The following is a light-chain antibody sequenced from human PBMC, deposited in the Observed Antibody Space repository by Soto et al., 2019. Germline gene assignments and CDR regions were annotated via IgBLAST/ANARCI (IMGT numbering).Light chain of an antibody. CDR3: CSFAGSYSYV. CDR2: DVT. J-gene: IGLJ1*01. V-gene: IGLV2-11*01. Sequence: QSALTQPRSVSASPGQSVTISCTGTSSDVGRYDYVSWYQQHPGKAPKLIVYDVTERPSGVPDRFSGSKSGNTASLTISGLQAEDDADYSCCSFAGSYSYVFGTATKLTVL. CDR1: SSDVGRYDY.